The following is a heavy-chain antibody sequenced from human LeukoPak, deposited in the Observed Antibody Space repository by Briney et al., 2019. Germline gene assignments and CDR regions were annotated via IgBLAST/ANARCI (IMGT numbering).Heavy chain of an antibody. Sequence: ASVKVSCKASGGTFSSYAISWVRRAPGQGLEWMGRIIPILGIANYAQKFQGRVTITADKSTSTAYMELSSLRSEDTAVYYCARNYYDSSGYYYFDYWGQGTLVTVSS. CDR1: GGTFSSYA. J-gene: IGHJ4*02. V-gene: IGHV1-69*04. CDR3: ARNYYDSSGYYYFDY. CDR2: IIPILGIA. D-gene: IGHD3-22*01.